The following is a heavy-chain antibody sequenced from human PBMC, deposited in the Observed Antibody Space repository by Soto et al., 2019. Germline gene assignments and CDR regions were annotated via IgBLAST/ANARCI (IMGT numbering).Heavy chain of an antibody. J-gene: IGHJ1*01. CDR3: ARGLYGDPREYFQY. CDR1: GYTFTSYA. V-gene: IGHV1-3*01. CDR2: INAGNGNT. Sequence: GASVKVSCKASGYTFTSYAIYWVRQAPGQRLEWMGWINAGNGNTKYSQKFRGRVTITRDTSASTAYMELSSLRSEDTAVYYCARGLYGDPREYFQYWGQGTLVTVSS. D-gene: IGHD4-17*01.